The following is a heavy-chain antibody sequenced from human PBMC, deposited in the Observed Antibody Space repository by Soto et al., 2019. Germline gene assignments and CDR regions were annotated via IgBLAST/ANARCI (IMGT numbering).Heavy chain of an antibody. V-gene: IGHV3-23*01. Sequence: GGSLRLSCAASGFTFSSYAMSWVRQAPGKGLEWVSAISGSGGSTYYADSVKGRFTISRDNSKNTLYLQMNSLRAEDTAVYYCAKVAAITMIVVVIGPLHYWGQGTLVTVSS. D-gene: IGHD3-22*01. J-gene: IGHJ4*02. CDR1: GFTFSSYA. CDR2: ISGSGGST. CDR3: AKVAAITMIVVVIGPLHY.